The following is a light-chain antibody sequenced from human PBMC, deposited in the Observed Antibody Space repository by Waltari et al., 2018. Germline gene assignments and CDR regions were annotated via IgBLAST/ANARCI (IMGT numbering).Light chain of an antibody. V-gene: IGKV3D-15*01. CDR3: QQYNNWPPLT. CDR2: DAS. Sequence: VMTQSPATLFVSPGEGATLSCRASQSISRHVAWYHQKSGQAPRLLIFDASARATGIPARFSGRGSGTEFTLTSSSLQSEDVGVYYCQQYNNWPPLTFGGGTKVEIK. CDR1: QSISRH. J-gene: IGKJ4*01.